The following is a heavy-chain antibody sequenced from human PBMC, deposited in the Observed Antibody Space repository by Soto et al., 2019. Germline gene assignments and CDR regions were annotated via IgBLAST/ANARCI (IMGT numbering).Heavy chain of an antibody. Sequence: QVQLQQWGAGLLKPSETLSLTCAVYGGSVNSGNYYWSWIRQPPGKGLDWIGEMSHSGGTHFNPSLKSRVTISVDTSKNQFSLKMSSVTAADTALYYCARVERGTATTVVDAFDIWGPGTLVTVSS. V-gene: IGHV4-34*01. D-gene: IGHD1-1*01. J-gene: IGHJ3*02. CDR1: GGSVNSGNYY. CDR3: ARVERGTATTVVDAFDI. CDR2: MSHSGGT.